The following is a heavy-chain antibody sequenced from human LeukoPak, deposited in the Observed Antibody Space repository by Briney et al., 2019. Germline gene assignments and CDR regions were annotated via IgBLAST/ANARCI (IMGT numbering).Heavy chain of an antibody. D-gene: IGHD2-2*01. Sequence: SETLSLTCTVSGGSISSYYWSWIRQPAGKGLEWIGSIYHSGSTYYNPSLKRRVTISVDTSKNQFSLKLSSVTAADTAVYYCARHNYVPAAMVDVWGKGTTVTVSS. V-gene: IGHV4-59*08. CDR3: ARHNYVPAAMVDV. CDR2: IYHSGST. J-gene: IGHJ6*04. CDR1: GGSISSYY.